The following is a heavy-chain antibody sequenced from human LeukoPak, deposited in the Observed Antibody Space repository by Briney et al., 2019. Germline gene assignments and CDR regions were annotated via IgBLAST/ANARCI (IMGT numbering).Heavy chain of an antibody. V-gene: IGHV4-34*01. D-gene: IGHD6-19*01. J-gene: IGHJ4*02. CDR1: GGSFSGYY. Sequence: SETLSITCAVYGGSFSGYYWSWIRQPPGKGLEWIGEINHSGSTNYNPSLKSRVTISVDTSKNQFSLKLSSVTAADTAVYYCARGLAVAGPYYFDYWGQGTLVTVSS. CDR3: ARGLAVAGPYYFDY. CDR2: INHSGST.